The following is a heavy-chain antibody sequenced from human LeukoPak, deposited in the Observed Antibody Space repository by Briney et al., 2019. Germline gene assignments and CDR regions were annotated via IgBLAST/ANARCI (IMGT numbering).Heavy chain of an antibody. V-gene: IGHV3-64*01. CDR3: ARDQGSLVWFGEPLDY. J-gene: IGHJ4*02. CDR2: ISSNGGST. D-gene: IGHD3-10*01. Sequence: GGSLRLSCAASGFTFSGYAMHWVRQAPGKGLEYVSAISSNGGSTYYANSVKGRFTISRDNSKNTLYLQMGSLRAEDMAVYYCARDQGSLVWFGEPLDYWGQGTLVTVSS. CDR1: GFTFSGYA.